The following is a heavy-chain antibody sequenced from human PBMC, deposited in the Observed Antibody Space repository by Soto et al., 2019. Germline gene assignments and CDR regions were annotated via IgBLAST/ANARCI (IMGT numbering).Heavy chain of an antibody. D-gene: IGHD4-17*01. CDR3: GRAPNGDYVGAFDF. Sequence: EVQVLESGGDLVQPGGSLRLSCEVSGFTLSNYAMTWVRQVPGKGLEWVASISSGGGSSHADSVKGRFTISRDNSKNTVYLQMNSLRDEDTAVYYCGRAPNGDYVGAFDFWGQGTMVAVSS. CDR2: SISSGGGS. J-gene: IGHJ3*01. V-gene: IGHV3-23*01. CDR1: GFTLSNYA.